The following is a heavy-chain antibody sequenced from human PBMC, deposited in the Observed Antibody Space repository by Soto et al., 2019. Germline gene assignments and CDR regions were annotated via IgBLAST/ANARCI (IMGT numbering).Heavy chain of an antibody. CDR1: GGSISSYY. D-gene: IGHD6-13*01. V-gene: IGHV4-59*08. J-gene: IGHJ4*02. CDR2: IYYSGST. CDR3: ARLEQLGFDY. Sequence: SETLSLTCTVSGGSISSYYWSWIRQPPGKGLEWIGYIYYSGSTNYNPSLKSRVTISVDTSKNQFSLKLSSVTAADTAVYYCARLEQLGFDYWGQGTLVTVSS.